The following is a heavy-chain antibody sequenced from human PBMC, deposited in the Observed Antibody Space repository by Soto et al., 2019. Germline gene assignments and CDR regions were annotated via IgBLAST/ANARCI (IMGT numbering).Heavy chain of an antibody. J-gene: IGHJ4*02. V-gene: IGHV4-30-2*01. CDR1: GGSISSGGYS. D-gene: IGHD3-10*01. Sequence: SETLSLTCAVSGGSISSGGYSWSWIRQPPGKGLEWIGYIYHSGSTYYNPSLKSRVTISVDTSKNQFSLKLTSVTAADTAVYYCARAPRGNYGYPPYFDYWGQGTLVTVSS. CDR2: IYHSGST. CDR3: ARAPRGNYGYPPYFDY.